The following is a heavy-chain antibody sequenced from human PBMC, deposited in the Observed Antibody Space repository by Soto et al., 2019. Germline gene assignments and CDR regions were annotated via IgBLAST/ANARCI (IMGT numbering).Heavy chain of an antibody. Sequence: QVHLVQSGAEVKKPGASVKVSCKASGYTFTSYGITWVRQAPGQGLEWMGWISAHNGNTDYAQKLQGRVIVPRDTSTSTAYMELRSLRSDDTAVYYRARGTYGDYWGQGALVTVYS. V-gene: IGHV1-18*01. CDR2: ISAHNGNT. D-gene: IGHD4-17*01. CDR3: ARGTYGDY. CDR1: GYTFTSYG. J-gene: IGHJ4*02.